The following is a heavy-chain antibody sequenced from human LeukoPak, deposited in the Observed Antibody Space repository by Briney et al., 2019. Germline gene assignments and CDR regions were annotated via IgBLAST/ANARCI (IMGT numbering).Heavy chain of an antibody. CDR1: GFTFSSHW. D-gene: IGHD2-2*01. Sequence: PGGSLRLSCAASGFTFSSHWMHWVRQAPGKGLEWVSRITNDGRSASYVESVKGRFTMSRDDAKNTLFLQMNSLRAEDTAVYFCVSGYNTSSVYFDYWGQGTLVIVSS. J-gene: IGHJ4*02. CDR3: VSGYNTSSVYFDY. CDR2: ITNDGRSA. V-gene: IGHV3-74*01.